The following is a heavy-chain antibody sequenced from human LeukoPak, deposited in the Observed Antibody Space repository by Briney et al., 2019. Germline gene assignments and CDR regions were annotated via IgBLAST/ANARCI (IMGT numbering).Heavy chain of an antibody. J-gene: IGHJ4*02. CDR2: INPNSGAS. V-gene: IGHV1-2*02. Sequence: ASVKVSCKASGYTFTDYYIHWVRQAPGQGLEWMGWINPNSGASNYAQKFQGRVTMTRDTSISTAYMELSSLRSDDTAVYYCARDDILTGYTIWGQGTLVTVSS. CDR3: ARDDILTGYTI. CDR1: GYTFTDYY. D-gene: IGHD3-9*01.